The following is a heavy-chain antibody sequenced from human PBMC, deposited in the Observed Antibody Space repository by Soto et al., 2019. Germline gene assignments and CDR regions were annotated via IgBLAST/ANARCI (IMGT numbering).Heavy chain of an antibody. CDR3: ARHPTRIAAAGTTSRPNWFDP. J-gene: IGHJ5*02. CDR2: IYYSGST. CDR1: GGSISSSSYY. D-gene: IGHD6-13*01. V-gene: IGHV4-39*01. Sequence: SETLSLTCTVSGGSISSSSYYWGWIRQPPGKGLEWIGSIYYSGSTYYNPSLKSRVTISVDTSKNQFSLKLSSVTAADTAVYYCARHPTRIAAAGTTSRPNWFDPWGQGTLVTVSS.